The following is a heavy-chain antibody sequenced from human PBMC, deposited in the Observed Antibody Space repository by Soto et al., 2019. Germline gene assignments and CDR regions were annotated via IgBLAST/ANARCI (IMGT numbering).Heavy chain of an antibody. Sequence: EVQLVESGGGLVQPGRSLRLSCAASGFTFDDYAMHWVRQAPGKGLEWVSGISWNSGSIGYADSVKGRFTISRDNAKNSLYLQMNSLRAEDTALYYSAKERTGYYYYYYMDVWGKGTTVTVSS. CDR1: GFTFDDYA. CDR3: AKERTGYYYYYYMDV. J-gene: IGHJ6*03. D-gene: IGHD4-17*01. CDR2: ISWNSGSI. V-gene: IGHV3-9*01.